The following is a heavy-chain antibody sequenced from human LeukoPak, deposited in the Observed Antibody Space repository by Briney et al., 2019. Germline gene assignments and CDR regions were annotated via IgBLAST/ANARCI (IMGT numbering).Heavy chain of an antibody. CDR3: ATRRNSSGWNYFDY. D-gene: IGHD6-19*01. V-gene: IGHV4-34*01. CDR1: GGSFSGYY. J-gene: IGHJ4*02. Sequence: QSSETLSLTCAVYGGSFSGYYWSWIRQPPGKGLEWIGEINHSGSTNYNPSLKSRVTISVDTSKNQFSLKLSSVTAVDTAVYYCATRRNSSGWNYFDYWGQGTLVTVSS. CDR2: INHSGST.